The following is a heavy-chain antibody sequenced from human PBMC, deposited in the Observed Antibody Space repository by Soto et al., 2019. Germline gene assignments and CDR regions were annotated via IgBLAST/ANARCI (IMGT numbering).Heavy chain of an antibody. CDR3: EKRGGVVGGSEHPFFEY. CDR1: GFIFSNYG. Sequence: ESGGGVVQPGKSLRLSCAASGFIFSNYGMHWVRQAPGKGLEWVALISFDGKNRNYADSVKGRFTIYRDNPKNTLYLEMNSLRPEDTAFYYCEKRGGVVGGSEHPFFEYWGQGTLVTVSS. CDR2: ISFDGKNR. J-gene: IGHJ4*02. D-gene: IGHD2-15*01. V-gene: IGHV3-30*18.